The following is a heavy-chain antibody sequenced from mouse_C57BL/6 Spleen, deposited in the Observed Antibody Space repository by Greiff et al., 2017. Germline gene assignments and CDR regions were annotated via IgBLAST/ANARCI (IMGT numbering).Heavy chain of an antibody. J-gene: IGHJ4*01. V-gene: IGHV1-39*01. CDR2: INPNYGTP. CDR3: ARRIYYYGSSMDYYAMDY. CDR1: GYSFTDYN. D-gene: IGHD1-1*01. Sequence: VQLQQSGPELVKPGASVKISCKASGYSFTDYNMNWVKQSHGKSLEWIGVINPNYGTPSYNQNFKGKATLTVDQSSRPAYMQLNSLTYEDSAVYYCARRIYYYGSSMDYYAMDYWGQGTSVTVSS.